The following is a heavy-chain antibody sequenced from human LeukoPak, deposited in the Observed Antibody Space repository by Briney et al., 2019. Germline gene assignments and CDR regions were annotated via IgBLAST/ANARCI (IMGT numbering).Heavy chain of an antibody. CDR1: GLTVSSTY. CDR3: AGDGSGWVFDY. D-gene: IGHD3-10*01. CDR2: IYTGGST. V-gene: IGHV3-66*01. Sequence: GGSLRLSCAASGLTVSSTYMSWVRQALGKGLEWVSIIYTGGSTYYADSVKGRFTISRDNSNNTLYLQMNSLRAEDTAVYYCAGDGSGWVFDYWGQGTLVTVSS. J-gene: IGHJ4*02.